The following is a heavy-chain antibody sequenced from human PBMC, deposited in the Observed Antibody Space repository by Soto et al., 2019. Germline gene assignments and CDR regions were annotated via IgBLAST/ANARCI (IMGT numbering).Heavy chain of an antibody. CDR2: IYYSGST. V-gene: IGHV4-59*01. D-gene: IGHD3-3*01. CDR3: ARARLFGDFWSGPQGEYFDY. Sequence: SKTLSLTCTVSAGSISSYYWSWIRQPPGKGLEWIGYIYYSGSTNYNPSLKSRVTISVDTSKNQFSLKLSSVTAADTAVYYCARARLFGDFWSGPQGEYFDYWGQGTLVTVSS. CDR1: AGSISSYY. J-gene: IGHJ4*02.